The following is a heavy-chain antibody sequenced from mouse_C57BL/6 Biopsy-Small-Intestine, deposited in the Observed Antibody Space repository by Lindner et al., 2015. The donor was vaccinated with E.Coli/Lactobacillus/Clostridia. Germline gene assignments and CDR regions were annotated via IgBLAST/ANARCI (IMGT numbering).Heavy chain of an antibody. D-gene: IGHD2-2*01. J-gene: IGHJ2*01. V-gene: IGHV1-18*01. Sequence: VQLQESGPELVKPGASVRISCKASGYTFTDYIMDWVKQSHGKSLEWIGDINPNNGGTIYNQNFKGKATLTVDKSSTTAYMELRSLTSEDTAVYYCARGGYNGNDGYFDYWGQGTTLTVSS. CDR2: INPNNGGT. CDR3: ARGGYNGNDGYFDY. CDR1: GYTFTDYI.